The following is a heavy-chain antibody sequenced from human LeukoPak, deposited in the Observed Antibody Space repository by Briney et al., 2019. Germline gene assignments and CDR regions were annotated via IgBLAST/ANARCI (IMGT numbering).Heavy chain of an antibody. CDR1: GFTFSSYG. CDR2: INSDGTTT. D-gene: IGHD3-16*01. Sequence: GGSLRLSCAASGFTFSSYGMNWVRQAPGKGLVWVSHINSDGTTTSFADSVRGRFTISRDNTQGMVYLQMNSLRAEDTAVYYCATDGSYGLTYWGQGTLVTVSS. J-gene: IGHJ4*02. CDR3: ATDGSYGLTY. V-gene: IGHV3-74*01.